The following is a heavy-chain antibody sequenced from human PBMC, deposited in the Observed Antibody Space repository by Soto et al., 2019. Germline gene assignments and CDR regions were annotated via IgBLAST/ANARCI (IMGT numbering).Heavy chain of an antibody. CDR2: INHSGST. CDR1: GGSFSGYY. V-gene: IGHV4-34*01. D-gene: IGHD6-19*01. CDR3: ARGEALYSSGWFDY. Sequence: SETLSLTCAVYGGSFSGYYWSWIRQPPGKGLEWIGEINHSGSTNYNPSLKSRVTISVDTSKNQFSLKLSSVTAADTAVYYCARGEALYSSGWFDYWGQGTLVTVSS. J-gene: IGHJ4*02.